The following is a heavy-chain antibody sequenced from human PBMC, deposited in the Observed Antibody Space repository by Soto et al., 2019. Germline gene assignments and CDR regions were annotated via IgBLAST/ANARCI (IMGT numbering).Heavy chain of an antibody. J-gene: IGHJ4*02. CDR2: IHYSGSV. CDR1: GCSISVEHYH. Sequence: PSETLCLTCTVSGCSISVEHYHWTWIRQPPGKGLEWIGYIHYSGSVYYNPSLQSRLTMSVDTSKNLFSLKLSSVTAADTAVYYCASSARADYYDSSGLLYWGQGTLVTVSS. V-gene: IGHV4-30-4*01. CDR3: ASSARADYYDSSGLLY. D-gene: IGHD3-22*01.